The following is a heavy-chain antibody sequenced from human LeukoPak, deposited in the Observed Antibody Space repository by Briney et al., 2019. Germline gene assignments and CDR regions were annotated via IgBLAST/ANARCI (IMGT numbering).Heavy chain of an antibody. CDR2: IRRRAYGGAA. V-gene: IGHV3-49*04. CDR1: GFAFDDFA. J-gene: IGHJ4*02. CDR3: SRNGLVDFDY. Sequence: PGQSLRLSCTTSGFAFDDFAMGWVRQPAGKGLEWVGFIRRRAYGGAAEYAASVKGRFIISRDDSKGIAYLQMNSLKTEDTAVYYCSRNGLVDFDYWGQGSRVTVSP.